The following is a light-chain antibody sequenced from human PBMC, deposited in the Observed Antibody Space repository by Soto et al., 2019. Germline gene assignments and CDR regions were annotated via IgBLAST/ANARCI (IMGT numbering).Light chain of an antibody. CDR2: GSS. CDR1: ENVGTN. Sequence: VMPQSPATLSVSTGEGVTLSCRANENVGTNLAWYQQKPGQAPRLLIYGSSTRATGIPATFSGSGSGTEFTLTISSLQSEESAIYYCQQYNNWGLSFGGGTKVDIK. V-gene: IGKV3D-15*01. CDR3: QQYNNWGLS. J-gene: IGKJ4*01.